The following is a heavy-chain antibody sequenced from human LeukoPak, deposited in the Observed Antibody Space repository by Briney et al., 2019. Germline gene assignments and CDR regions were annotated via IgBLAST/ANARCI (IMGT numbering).Heavy chain of an antibody. CDR1: GGSISSSSYY. D-gene: IGHD3-10*01. CDR3: ARAPVRNMVRGVIIKNAFDI. J-gene: IGHJ3*02. V-gene: IGHV4-39*07. Sequence: SETLSLTCTVSGGSISSSSYYWGWLRQPPGKGLEWIGSIYYSGSTYYNPSLKSRVTISVDTSKNQFSLKLSSVTAADTAVYYCARAPVRNMVRGVIIKNAFDIWGQGTMVTVSS. CDR2: IYYSGST.